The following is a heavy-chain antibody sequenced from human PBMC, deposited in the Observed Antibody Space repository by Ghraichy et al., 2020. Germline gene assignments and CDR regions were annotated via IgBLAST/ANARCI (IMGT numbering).Heavy chain of an antibody. V-gene: IGHV3-30*01. CDR3: VRDRTSIVVVPAATPGY. Sequence: GGSLRLSCAASGFTFSDYPMHWVRQAPGKGLEWVAVISYDGSNKYYADSVKGRFTISRDNSKNTLYVQMNSLRAEDTAVYYCVRDRTSIVVVPAATPGYWGQGTLVTVSS. J-gene: IGHJ4*02. CDR1: GFTFSDYP. CDR2: ISYDGSNK. D-gene: IGHD2-2*01.